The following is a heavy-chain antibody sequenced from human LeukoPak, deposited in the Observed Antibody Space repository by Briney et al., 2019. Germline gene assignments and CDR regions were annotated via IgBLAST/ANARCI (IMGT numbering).Heavy chain of an antibody. J-gene: IGHJ3*02. D-gene: IGHD1-26*01. Sequence: PGGSLRLSCAASGFTFSSYSMNWVRQAPGKGLEWVSSISSSSSYIYYADSVKGRFTISRDNAKNSLYLQMNSLRAEDTAVYYCARTPISLGAPPDIWGQGTMVTVSS. CDR2: ISSSSSYI. CDR3: ARTPISLGAPPDI. CDR1: GFTFSSYS. V-gene: IGHV3-21*01.